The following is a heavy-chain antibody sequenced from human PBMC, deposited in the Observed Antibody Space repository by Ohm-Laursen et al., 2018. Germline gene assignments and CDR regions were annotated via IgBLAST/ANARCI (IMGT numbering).Heavy chain of an antibody. CDR1: GYTFTAYD. D-gene: IGHD6-13*01. CDR2: INPNSGGT. V-gene: IGHV1-2*02. J-gene: IGHJ4*02. Sequence: GASVKVSCKTSGYTFTAYDMHWARQAPGQGLEWMGWINPNSGGTNYAQKFQGAVTMTRDTSISTAYMELSRLRSDDTAVYYCAREGATGIAGSPVDYWGQGTLVTVSS. CDR3: AREGATGIAGSPVDY.